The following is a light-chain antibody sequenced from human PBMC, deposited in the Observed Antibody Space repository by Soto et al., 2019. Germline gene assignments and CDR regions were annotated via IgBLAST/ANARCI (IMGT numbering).Light chain of an antibody. CDR2: AAS. J-gene: IGKJ2*01. CDR3: QQYDNLPL. V-gene: IGKV1-9*01. CDR1: QGINIF. Sequence: DIQLTQSPSFLSASVGDRVTITCRASQGINIFLAWFQQKPGKAPNLLISAASTLQSGVPSRFSGSGSETEFTLTITSLQPEDSATYYCQQYDNLPLFGQGTKLEIK.